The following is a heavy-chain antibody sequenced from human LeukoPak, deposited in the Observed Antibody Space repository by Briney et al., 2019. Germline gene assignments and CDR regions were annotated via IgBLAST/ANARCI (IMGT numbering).Heavy chain of an antibody. D-gene: IGHD1-26*01. CDR2: IYTSGST. CDR3: ARARWIVGAKAVEYYYMDV. Sequence: SETLSLTCIVSVGSMSCYYWSWIRQPAGKGLEWIGRIYTSGSTNYNPSLKSRVTMSVDTSKNQFSLKLSSVTAADTAVYYCARARWIVGAKAVEYYYMDVWGKGTTVTVSS. V-gene: IGHV4-4*07. J-gene: IGHJ6*03. CDR1: VGSMSCYY.